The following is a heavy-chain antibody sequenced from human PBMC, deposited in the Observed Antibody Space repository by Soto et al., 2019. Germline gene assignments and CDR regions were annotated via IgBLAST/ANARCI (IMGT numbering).Heavy chain of an antibody. CDR3: ARTGCSTSCYPENYYYGMDV. D-gene: IGHD2-2*01. CDR1: GFTFSSYG. V-gene: IGHV3-33*01. CDR2: IWYDGSNK. Sequence: GGSLRLSCAASGFTFSSYGMHWVRQAPGKGLEWVAVIWYDGSNKYYADSVKGRFTISRDNSKNTLYLQMNSLRAEDTAVYYCARTGCSTSCYPENYYYGMDVWGQGITVTVSS. J-gene: IGHJ6*02.